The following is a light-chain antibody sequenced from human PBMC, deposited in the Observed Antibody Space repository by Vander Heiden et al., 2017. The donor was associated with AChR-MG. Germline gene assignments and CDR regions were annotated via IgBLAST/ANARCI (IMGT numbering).Light chain of an antibody. V-gene: IGKV3-11*01. CDR2: DAS. CDR1: QSVSNN. Sequence: EIVLTPSPATVSLSPRDTATLSCRASQSVSNNLAWYQQRPGQAPRLLIFDASYRATDIPPRFSGSGSGTDFTLTISSLEPEDFAVYFCQLRSNWIFTFGPGTTVDF. CDR3: QLRSNWIFT. J-gene: IGKJ3*01.